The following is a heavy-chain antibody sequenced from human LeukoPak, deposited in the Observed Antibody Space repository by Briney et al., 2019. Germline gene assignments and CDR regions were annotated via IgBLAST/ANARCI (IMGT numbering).Heavy chain of an antibody. Sequence: SVKVSCKASGGTFSIYAISWVRQAPGQGLEWMGGIIPIFGTANYAQKFQGRVTITADESTSTAYMELSSLRSEDTAVYYCARIYCSSTSCPDEINWFDPWGQGTLVTVSS. D-gene: IGHD2-2*01. CDR2: IIPIFGTA. CDR3: ARIYCSSTSCPDEINWFDP. CDR1: GGTFSIYA. V-gene: IGHV1-69*13. J-gene: IGHJ5*02.